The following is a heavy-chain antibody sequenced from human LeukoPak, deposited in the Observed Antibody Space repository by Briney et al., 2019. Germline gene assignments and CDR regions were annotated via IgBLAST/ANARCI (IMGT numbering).Heavy chain of an antibody. D-gene: IGHD2-2*01. V-gene: IGHV1-8*03. CDR2: MNPNSGHT. Sequence: GASVKVSCKASGYTFTSYDINWVRQATGQGLEWMGWMNPNSGHTGYAQKFQGRVTITRNTSISTAYMELSSLRSDDTGVYYCARQCGSSICPFDYWGQGTLVTVSS. CDR1: GYTFTSYD. CDR3: ARQCGSSICPFDY. J-gene: IGHJ4*02.